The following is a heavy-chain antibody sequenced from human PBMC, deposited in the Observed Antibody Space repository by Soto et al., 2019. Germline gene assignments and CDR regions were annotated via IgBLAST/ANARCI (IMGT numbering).Heavy chain of an antibody. D-gene: IGHD2-15*01. V-gene: IGHV1-69*01. CDR3: ATRTKVAYYYYCGMDV. CDR1: GGTFSSYA. Sequence: QVQLVQSGAEVKKPGSSVKVSCKASGGTFSSYAISWVRQAPGQGLEWMGGIIPIFGTANYAQKFQGRVTITADESTSTAYMELSSLRSENTAVYYCATRTKVAYYYYCGMDVWGQGTTVSVSS. CDR2: IIPIFGTA. J-gene: IGHJ6*02.